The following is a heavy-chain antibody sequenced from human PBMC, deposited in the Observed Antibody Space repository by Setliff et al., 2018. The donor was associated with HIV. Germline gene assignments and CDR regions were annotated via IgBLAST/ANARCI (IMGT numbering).Heavy chain of an antibody. CDR2: AYHSGRT. CDR1: GYSITSGYS. D-gene: IGHD3-16*01. CDR3: VHSLLGAPMVDY. Sequence: LSLTCAVSGYSITSGYSWGWIRQSPGKGLEWIGNAYHSGRTYYNPSLKSRVAMSIDTSKNQFSLRLNSVTAADTAMYYCVHSLLGAPMVDYWGQGTLVTVSS. J-gene: IGHJ4*02. V-gene: IGHV4-38-2*01.